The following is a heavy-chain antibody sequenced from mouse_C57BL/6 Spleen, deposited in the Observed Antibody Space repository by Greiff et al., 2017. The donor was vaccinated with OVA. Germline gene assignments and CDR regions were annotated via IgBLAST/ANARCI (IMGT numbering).Heavy chain of an antibody. V-gene: IGHV1-53*01. CDR1: GYTFTSYW. D-gene: IGHD2-1*01. Sequence: QVQLQQSGTELVKPGASVKLSCKASGYTFTSYWMHWVKQRPGQGLEWIGNINPSNGGTNYNEKFKSKATLTVDKSSSTAYMQLSSLTSEDSAVYYCARYDYGNYYAMDYWGQGTSVTVSS. J-gene: IGHJ4*01. CDR3: ARYDYGNYYAMDY. CDR2: INPSNGGT.